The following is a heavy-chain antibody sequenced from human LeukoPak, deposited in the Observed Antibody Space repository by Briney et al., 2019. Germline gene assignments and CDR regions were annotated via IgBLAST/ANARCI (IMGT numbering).Heavy chain of an antibody. CDR2: ISSSSSYI. D-gene: IGHD3-3*01. Sequence: GGSLRLSCAASGFTFSSYSMNWVRQAPGKRLEWVSSISSSSSYIYYADSVKGRFTISRDNAKNSLYLQMNSLRAEDTAVYYCARSGVTIFGVVILSYYFDYWGQGTLVTVSS. J-gene: IGHJ4*02. CDR1: GFTFSSYS. CDR3: ARSGVTIFGVVILSYYFDY. V-gene: IGHV3-21*01.